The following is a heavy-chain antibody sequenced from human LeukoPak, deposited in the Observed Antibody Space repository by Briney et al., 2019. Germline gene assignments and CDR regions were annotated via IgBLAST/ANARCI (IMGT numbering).Heavy chain of an antibody. CDR3: ATAGNFYFDY. J-gene: IGHJ4*02. CDR1: GFTFSSSW. CDR2: INPDGSVT. V-gene: IGHV3-74*01. Sequence: PGGSLRLSCEASGFTFSSSWIHWVRQAPGKGLVWVSRINPDGSVTNYADSVKDRFTISRDNAKNTLFLQMNSLRAEDTAVYYRATAGNFYFDYWGQGTLVTVSS. D-gene: IGHD1-1*01.